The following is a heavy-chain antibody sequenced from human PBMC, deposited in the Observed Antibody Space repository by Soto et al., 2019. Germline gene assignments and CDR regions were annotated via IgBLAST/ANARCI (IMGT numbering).Heavy chain of an antibody. CDR1: GFTFSSYA. D-gene: IGHD3-9*01. CDR3: ANSYPRYFDWLPFDY. J-gene: IGHJ4*02. CDR2: ISGSGGST. V-gene: IGHV3-23*01. Sequence: GGSLRLSCAASGFTFSSYAMSWVRQAPGKGLEWVSAISGSGGSTYYADSVKGRFTISRDNSKNTLYLQMNSLRAEDTAVYYCANSYPRYFDWLPFDYWGQGTLVTVSS.